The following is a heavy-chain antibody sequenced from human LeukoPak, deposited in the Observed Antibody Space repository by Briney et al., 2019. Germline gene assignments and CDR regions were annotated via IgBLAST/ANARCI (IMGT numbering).Heavy chain of an antibody. CDR3: ARDGGIAARTPNYYYYGMDV. J-gene: IGHJ6*02. CDR2: IIPIFGTA. CDR1: GGTFSSYA. V-gene: IGHV1-69*13. D-gene: IGHD6-6*01. Sequence: SVKVSCKASGGTFSSYAISWVRQAPGQGLEWMGGIIPIFGTANYAQKFQGRVTITADGSTSTAYMELSSLRSEDTAVYYCARDGGIAARTPNYYYYGMDVWGQGTTVTVSS.